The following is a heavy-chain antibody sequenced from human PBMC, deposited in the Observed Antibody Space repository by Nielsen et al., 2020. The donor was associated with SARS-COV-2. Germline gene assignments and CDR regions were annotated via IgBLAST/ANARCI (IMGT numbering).Heavy chain of an antibody. CDR1: GGSISSSNW. J-gene: IGHJ6*02. V-gene: IGHV4-4*02. CDR3: ARDKWYYYYGMDV. D-gene: IGHD2-8*01. CDR2: IYHSGST. Sequence: SETLSLTCAVSGGSISSSNWWSWVRQPPGKGLEWIGEIYHSGSTNYNPSLKSRVTISVDKSKNQFSLKLSSVTAADTAVYYCARDKWYYYYGMDVWGQGTTVTVPS.